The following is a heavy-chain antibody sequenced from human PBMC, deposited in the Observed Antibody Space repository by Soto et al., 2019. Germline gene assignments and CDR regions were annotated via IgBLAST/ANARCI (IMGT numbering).Heavy chain of an antibody. V-gene: IGHV1-3*01. CDR1: GYTFTSYA. J-gene: IGHJ6*02. D-gene: IGHD6-19*01. CDR2: INAGNGNT. Sequence: QVQLVQSGAEVKKPGASVKVSCKASGYTFTSYAMHWVRQAPGQRLEWMGWINAGNGNTKYSQKFQGRVTITRDTSAGTAYMELSSLRSEDTAVYYCARAWSSGWYREYYYGMDVWGQGTTVTVSS. CDR3: ARAWSSGWYREYYYGMDV.